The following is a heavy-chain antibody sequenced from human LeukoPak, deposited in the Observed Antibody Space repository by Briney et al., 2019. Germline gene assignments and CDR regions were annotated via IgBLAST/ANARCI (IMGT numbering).Heavy chain of an antibody. J-gene: IGHJ4*02. CDR3: ARDQGELRYFDWIFDY. Sequence: PGGSLRLSCAASGFTFSSYGMHWVRQAPGKGLEWVAFIRYDGSNKYYADSVKGRFTISRDNSKNTLYLQMNSLRAEDTAVYYCARDQGELRYFDWIFDYWGQGTLVTVSS. V-gene: IGHV3-30*02. CDR2: IRYDGSNK. D-gene: IGHD3-9*01. CDR1: GFTFSSYG.